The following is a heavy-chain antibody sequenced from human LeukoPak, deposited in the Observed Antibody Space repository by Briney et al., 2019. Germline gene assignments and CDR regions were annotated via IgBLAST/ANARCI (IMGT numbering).Heavy chain of an antibody. D-gene: IGHD6-19*01. CDR3: AKALRAVAAPQDY. V-gene: IGHV3-30*18. Sequence: GRSLRLSCAASGFTFSSYGMHWVRQAPGKGLEWVAVISYDGSNKYYADSVKGRFTISRDNSKNTLYLQMNSLRAEDTAVYYCAKALRAVAAPQDYWGQVTLVTVSS. J-gene: IGHJ4*02. CDR1: GFTFSSYG. CDR2: ISYDGSNK.